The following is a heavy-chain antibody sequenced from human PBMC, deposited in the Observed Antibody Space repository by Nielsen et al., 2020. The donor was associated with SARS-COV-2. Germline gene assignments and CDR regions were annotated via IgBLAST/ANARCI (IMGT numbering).Heavy chain of an antibody. J-gene: IGHJ4*02. CDR2: IRVHSGDA. CDR3: ARGTGEDY. CDR1: GGTFSSYA. V-gene: IGHV1-18*01. Sequence: ASVKVSCKASGGTFSSYAISWVRQAPGQGLEWMGWIRVHSGDANYAQNLQGRVTMTTDTSTSTAHMELRSLRSDDTAVYYCARGTGEDYWGQGTLVTVSS. D-gene: IGHD3/OR15-3a*01.